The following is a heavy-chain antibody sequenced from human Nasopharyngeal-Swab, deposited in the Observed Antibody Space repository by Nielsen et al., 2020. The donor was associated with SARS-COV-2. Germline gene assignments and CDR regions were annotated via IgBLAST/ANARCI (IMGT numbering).Heavy chain of an antibody. CDR2: ISSSGSTI. D-gene: IGHD5-18*01. J-gene: IGHJ4*02. Sequence: GESLKISCAASGFTFSDYYMSWIRQAPGKGLEWVSYISSSGSTIYYADSVKGRFTISRDNAKNSLYLQMNSLRAEDTAVYYCATTNIQLWGDPLDYWGQGTLVTVSS. V-gene: IGHV3-11*04. CDR1: GFTFSDYY. CDR3: ATTNIQLWGDPLDY.